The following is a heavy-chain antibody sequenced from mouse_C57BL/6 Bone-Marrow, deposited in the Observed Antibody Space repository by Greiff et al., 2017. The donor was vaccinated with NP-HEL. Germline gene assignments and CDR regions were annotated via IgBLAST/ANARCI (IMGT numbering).Heavy chain of an antibody. D-gene: IGHD1-1*01. V-gene: IGHV1-55*01. CDR2: IYPGSGST. CDR3: ARNYYGRGYDYFDY. J-gene: IGHJ2*01. Sequence: QVQLKQPGAELVKPGASVKMSCKASGYTFTSYWITWVKQRPGQGLEWIGDIYPGSGSTNYNEKFKSKATLTVDTSSSTAYMQLRSLTSEDSAVYYCARNYYGRGYDYFDYWGQGTTLTVSS. CDR1: GYTFTSYW.